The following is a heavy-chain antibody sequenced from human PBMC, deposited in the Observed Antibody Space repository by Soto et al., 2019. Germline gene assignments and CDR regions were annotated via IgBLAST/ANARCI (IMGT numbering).Heavy chain of an antibody. Sequence: LRLSCVTSGFTFSRNTMNWVRQAPGKWLEWVASITSSGSYVYYADSVKGRFSASRDNAKNSLSLQMDSLRPDDTAIYFCVKDEGIEAMDVWGQGTTVTVSS. D-gene: IGHD3-3*02. CDR3: VKDEGIEAMDV. V-gene: IGHV3-21*01. CDR2: ITSSGSYV. CDR1: GFTFSRNT. J-gene: IGHJ6*02.